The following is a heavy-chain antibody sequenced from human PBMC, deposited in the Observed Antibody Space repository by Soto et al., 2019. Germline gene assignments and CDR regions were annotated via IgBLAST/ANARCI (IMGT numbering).Heavy chain of an antibody. Sequence: KTSETRSGTCSVSGAALNSGNYYWSWIRQVPGKGLEWIGHIYVTGAVDYNPSLRDRITISQDTSERQFSLNLTLVTAADTAVYYCARLRIAPNNYKWFDPWGQGTLVTVSS. CDR3: ARLRIAPNNYKWFDP. CDR1: GAALNSGNYY. V-gene: IGHV4-31*03. J-gene: IGHJ5*02. CDR2: IYVTGAV. D-gene: IGHD1-20*01.